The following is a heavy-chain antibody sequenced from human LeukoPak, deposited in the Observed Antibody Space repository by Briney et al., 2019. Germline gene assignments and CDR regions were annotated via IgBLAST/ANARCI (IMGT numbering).Heavy chain of an antibody. Sequence: SETLSLTCTVSGGSISSHYWSWIRQPPGKGLERIGYIYYSGSTNYNPSLKSRVTISVDTSKNQFSLKLSSVTAADTAVYYCARGPPLGVVQYYYGSGSPNYYYMDVWGKGTTVTVSS. V-gene: IGHV4-59*11. D-gene: IGHD3-10*01. CDR2: IYYSGST. CDR3: ARGPPLGVVQYYYGSGSPNYYYMDV. J-gene: IGHJ6*03. CDR1: GGSISSHY.